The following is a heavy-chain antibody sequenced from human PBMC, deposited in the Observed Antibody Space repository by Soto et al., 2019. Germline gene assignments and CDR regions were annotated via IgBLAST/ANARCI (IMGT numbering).Heavy chain of an antibody. D-gene: IGHD2-21*02. CDR3: ARGPKDCGGDCYSWYFDL. J-gene: IGHJ2*01. V-gene: IGHV1-46*01. CDR2: INPSGGST. Sequence: ASVKVSCKASGYTFTSYYMLRVRQAPGQGLEWMGIINPSGGSTSYAQRFQGRVTMTRVTSTSTVYMELSSLRSEDTAVYYCARGPKDCGGDCYSWYFDLWGRGTLVTVSS. CDR1: GYTFTSYY.